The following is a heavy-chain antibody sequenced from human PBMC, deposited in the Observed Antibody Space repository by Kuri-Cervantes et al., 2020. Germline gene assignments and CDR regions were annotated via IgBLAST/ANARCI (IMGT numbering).Heavy chain of an antibody. CDR2: IKQDGSEK. Sequence: GGSLRLSCAASGFTFSSYWMSWVRQAPGKGLEWVANIKQDGSEKYYVDSVKGRFTISRDNAKNSLYLQMNSLRAEDTAVYYCARTGYCSSTSCYVRAYYYYYMDVWGKGTTVTVSS. V-gene: IGHV3-7*04. J-gene: IGHJ6*03. D-gene: IGHD2-2*01. CDR1: GFTFSSYW. CDR3: ARTGYCSSTSCYVRAYYYYYMDV.